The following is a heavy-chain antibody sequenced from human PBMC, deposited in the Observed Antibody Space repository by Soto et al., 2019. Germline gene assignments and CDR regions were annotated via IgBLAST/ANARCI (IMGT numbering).Heavy chain of an antibody. CDR3: ARVVAAAPVYYGMDV. CDR1: AYTFTNYG. V-gene: IGHV1-18*01. Sequence: ASVKVSCKASAYTFTNYGISWVRQAPGQGLEWMGWINTYNGNTNYARKFQGRVTMTTDTSTTTGYMELRSLGSDDTAVYYCARVVAAAPVYYGMDVWGQGTTVTVSS. CDR2: INTYNGNT. J-gene: IGHJ6*02. D-gene: IGHD2-15*01.